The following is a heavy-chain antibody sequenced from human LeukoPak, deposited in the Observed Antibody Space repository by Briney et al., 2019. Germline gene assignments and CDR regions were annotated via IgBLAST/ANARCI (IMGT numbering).Heavy chain of an antibody. J-gene: IGHJ5*02. CDR3: ARDLVRGVRPGGWFDP. D-gene: IGHD3-10*01. V-gene: IGHV4-34*01. CDR2: INHSGST. Sequence: SETLSLTCAVYGGSFSGYYWSWIRQPPGKGPEWIGEINHSGSTNHNPSLKSRVTISVDTSQNQFSLKLSPVTAADTAVYYCARDLVRGVRPGGWFDPWGQGTLVTVSS. CDR1: GGSFSGYY.